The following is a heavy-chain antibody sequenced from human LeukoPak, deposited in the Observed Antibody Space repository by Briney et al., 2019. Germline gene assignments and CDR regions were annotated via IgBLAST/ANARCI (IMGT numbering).Heavy chain of an antibody. D-gene: IGHD5-12*01. Sequence: ASVKVSCKASGYTFTSYYIHWVRQAPGQGLEWMGWINPNSGGTNYAQKFQGRVTMTRDTSISTAYMELSRLTSDDTAIYYCARDWFVDSGDDPFPFDYWGQGTLVSVSS. CDR1: GYTFTSYY. CDR3: ARDWFVDSGDDPFPFDY. V-gene: IGHV1-2*02. CDR2: INPNSGGT. J-gene: IGHJ4*02.